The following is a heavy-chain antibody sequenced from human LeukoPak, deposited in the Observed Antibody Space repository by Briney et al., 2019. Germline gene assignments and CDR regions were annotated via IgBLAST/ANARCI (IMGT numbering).Heavy chain of an antibody. J-gene: IGHJ5*02. D-gene: IGHD6-19*01. CDR3: ARGGRWLARNNNCFDP. V-gene: IGHV1-2*06. Sequence: EASVKVSCKASGYTFTGYYMHWVRQAPGQGLEWMGRINPNSGGTNYAQKFQGRVTMTRDTSISTAYMELSRLRSDDTAVYYCARGGRWLARNNNCFDPWGQGTLVTVSS. CDR2: INPNSGGT. CDR1: GYTFTGYY.